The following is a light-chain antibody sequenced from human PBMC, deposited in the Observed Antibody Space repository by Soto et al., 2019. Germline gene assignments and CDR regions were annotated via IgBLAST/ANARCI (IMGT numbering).Light chain of an antibody. CDR3: TSHSDSRPVV. CDR1: SSDIGLNNY. CDR2: AVT. V-gene: IGLV2-14*03. J-gene: IGLJ2*01. Sequence: QSVPTQPASVSGSPGQSITISCTGTSSDIGLNNYVSWYQQHPGKAPALIIYAVTYRPSGVSSRFSGSKSGDMASLTISGLRTEDEADYYCTSHSDSRPVVFGGGTKLTVL.